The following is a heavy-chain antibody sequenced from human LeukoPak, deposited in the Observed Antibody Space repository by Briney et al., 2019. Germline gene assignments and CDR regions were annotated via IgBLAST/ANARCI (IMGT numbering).Heavy chain of an antibody. CDR3: AREYYYGSGSSFDY. D-gene: IGHD3-10*01. Sequence: PSETLSLTCTVSVGSISSYYWSWIRQPPGKGLEWIGYIYYSGSTNYNPSLKSRVTISVDTSKNQFSLKLSSVTAADTAVYYCAREYYYGSGSSFDYWGQGTLVTVSS. CDR2: IYYSGST. CDR1: VGSISSYY. J-gene: IGHJ4*02. V-gene: IGHV4-59*01.